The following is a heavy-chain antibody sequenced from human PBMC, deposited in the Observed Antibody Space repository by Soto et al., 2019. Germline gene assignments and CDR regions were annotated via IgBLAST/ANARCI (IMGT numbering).Heavy chain of an antibody. V-gene: IGHV3-33*01. J-gene: IGHJ4*02. CDR3: ARDVEYCSGGSCYSSLPDY. D-gene: IGHD2-15*01. CDR2: IWYDGSNK. CDR1: GFTFSSYG. Sequence: GGSLRLSCAASGFTFSSYGMHWVRQAPGKGLEWVAVIWYDGSNKYYADSVKGRFTISRDNSKNTLYLQMNSLRAEDTAVYYCARDVEYCSGGSCYSSLPDYWGQGTLVTVSS.